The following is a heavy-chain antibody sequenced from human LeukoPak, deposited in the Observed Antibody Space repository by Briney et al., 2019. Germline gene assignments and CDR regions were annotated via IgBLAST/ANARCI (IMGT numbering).Heavy chain of an antibody. CDR2: IHYSGST. V-gene: IGHV4-59*08. Sequence: PSETLSLTCTVSGGSISSYYWSWIRQPPGKGLEWIGYIHYSGSTNYNPSLKSRVTISVDTSKNQFSLKLSSVTAADTAVYYCASSGPRGWFDPWGQGTLVTVSS. D-gene: IGHD1-14*01. J-gene: IGHJ5*02. CDR1: GGSISSYY. CDR3: ASSGPRGWFDP.